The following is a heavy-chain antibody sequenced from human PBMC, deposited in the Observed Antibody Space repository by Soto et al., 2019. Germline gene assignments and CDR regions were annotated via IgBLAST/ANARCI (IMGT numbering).Heavy chain of an antibody. CDR1: GGSISSYY. CDR2: FYYSGST. D-gene: IGHD6-19*01. J-gene: IGHJ4*02. CDR3: ARGGWKLFDY. Sequence: PSETLSLTCTVSGGSISSYYWIWIRQPPGKGLEWIGYFYYSGSTNYNPSLKSRVTISVDTSKNQFSLKLSSVTAADTAVYYCARGGWKLFDYWGQGTLVTVSS. V-gene: IGHV4-59*01.